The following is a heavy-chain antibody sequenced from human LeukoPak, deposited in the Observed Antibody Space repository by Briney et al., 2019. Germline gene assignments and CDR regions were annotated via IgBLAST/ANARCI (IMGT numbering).Heavy chain of an antibody. CDR3: ARVSSSSWWALDY. Sequence: GGSLRLSCAASGFTFSSYWMSWVRQAPGKGPEWVANIKQDGSEKYYVDSVKGRFTISRDNAKNSLYLQMNSLRAEDTAVYYCARVSSSSWWALDYWGQGTLVTVSS. J-gene: IGHJ4*02. V-gene: IGHV3-7*01. D-gene: IGHD6-13*01. CDR1: GFTFSSYW. CDR2: IKQDGSEK.